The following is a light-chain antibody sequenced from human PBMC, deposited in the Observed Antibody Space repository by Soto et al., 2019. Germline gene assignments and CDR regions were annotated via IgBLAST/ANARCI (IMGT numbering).Light chain of an antibody. CDR2: AAS. CDR3: QKYNSAPLT. Sequence: DVPMTQSPSSLSASVGDRVTITCRASQGIAPYLAWFQQKPGKVPKLLIYAASTLQSRVPSRFSGSGSGANFTLTISSLQPEDVGTYYCQKYNSAPLTFGGGTKVEIK. CDR1: QGIAPY. V-gene: IGKV1-27*01. J-gene: IGKJ4*01.